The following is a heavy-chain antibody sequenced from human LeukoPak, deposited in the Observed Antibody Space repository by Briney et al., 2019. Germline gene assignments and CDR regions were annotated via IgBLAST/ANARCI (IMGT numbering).Heavy chain of an antibody. CDR1: GFTFSSYS. CDR3: ARDSSMLRGPLVIYYFDF. J-gene: IGHJ4*02. Sequence: GGSLRLSCAGSGFTFSSYSMNWVRQAPGKGLEWVSSITSSSSYIYYADSVKGRFTISRDNSKNTLYLQMNSLRADDTAVYYCARDSSMLRGPLVIYYFDFWGQGTLVTVSS. V-gene: IGHV3-21*04. CDR2: ITSSSSYI. D-gene: IGHD3-10*01.